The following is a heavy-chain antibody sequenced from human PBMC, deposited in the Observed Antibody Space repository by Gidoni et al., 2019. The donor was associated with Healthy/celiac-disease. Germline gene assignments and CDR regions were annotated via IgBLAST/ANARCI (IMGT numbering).Heavy chain of an antibody. V-gene: IGHV1-46*01. CDR1: GYTFTSYH. Sequence: QVQLVQSGAEVKKPGASVKVSCKASGYTFTSYHMHWVRQAPGQGLEWMGIINPSGGSTSYAQKFQGRVTMTRDTSTSTVYMELSSLRSEDTAVYYCARGSHTMVRGVIIPDFDYWGQGTLVTVSS. D-gene: IGHD3-10*01. CDR3: ARGSHTMVRGVIIPDFDY. J-gene: IGHJ4*02. CDR2: INPSGGST.